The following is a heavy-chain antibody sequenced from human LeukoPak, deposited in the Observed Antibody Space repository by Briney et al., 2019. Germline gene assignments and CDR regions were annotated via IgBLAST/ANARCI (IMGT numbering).Heavy chain of an antibody. CDR1: GFTFSSYS. Sequence: GGSLRLSCAASGFTFSSYSMNWVRQAPGKGLEWVSSISSSSSYIYYADSVKGRFTISRDNAKNSLYLQMNSLRAEDTAVYYCARDSYGDYVLDYWGQGTLATVSS. J-gene: IGHJ4*02. CDR3: ARDSYGDYVLDY. V-gene: IGHV3-21*01. CDR2: ISSSSSYI. D-gene: IGHD4-17*01.